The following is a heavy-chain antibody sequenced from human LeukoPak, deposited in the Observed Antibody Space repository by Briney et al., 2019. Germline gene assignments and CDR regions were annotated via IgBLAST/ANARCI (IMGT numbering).Heavy chain of an antibody. V-gene: IGHV3-23*01. J-gene: IGHJ6*02. D-gene: IGHD6-19*01. CDR2: IYENGGTT. Sequence: GGSLRLSCVGSGFTFRSHAMSWVRQAPEKGLEFVSGIYENGGTTYYADSVKGRFSISRDNSKNTLYLQMDSLRGEDTAVYYCAKGSYSSGWYVRYYGMDVWGQGTTVTVSS. CDR1: GFTFRSHA. CDR3: AKGSYSSGWYVRYYGMDV.